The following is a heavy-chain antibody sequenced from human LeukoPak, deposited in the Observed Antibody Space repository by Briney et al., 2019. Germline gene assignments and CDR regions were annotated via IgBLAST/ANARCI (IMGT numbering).Heavy chain of an antibody. D-gene: IGHD2-8*01. J-gene: IGHJ3*02. CDR2: INAGNGNT. V-gene: IGHV1-3*03. CDR1: GYTFTSYA. Sequence: VASVKVSCKASGYTFTSYAMHWVRQAPGQRLEWMGWINAGNGNTKYSQEFQGRVTITRDTSASTAYMELSSLRSADMAVYYCARGQDPNGHYAFDIWGQGTMVTVSS. CDR3: ARGQDPNGHYAFDI.